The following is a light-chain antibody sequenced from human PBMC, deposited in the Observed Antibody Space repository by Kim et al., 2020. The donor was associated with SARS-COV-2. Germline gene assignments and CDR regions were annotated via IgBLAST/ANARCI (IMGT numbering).Light chain of an antibody. CDR3: QSYDSSLSGYV. CDR2: GNS. V-gene: IGLV1-40*01. CDR1: SSHIGAGYD. J-gene: IGLJ1*01. Sequence: RVTVPSTGSSSHIGAGYDVHWYHQRPGTAPKLLIYGNSKRPSGVPDRFSGSKSATSASLAITGLQAEDEADYYCQSYDSSLSGYVFGTGTKVTVL.